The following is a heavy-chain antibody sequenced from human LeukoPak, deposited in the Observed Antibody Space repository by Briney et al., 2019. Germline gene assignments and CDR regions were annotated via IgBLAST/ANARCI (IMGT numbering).Heavy chain of an antibody. V-gene: IGHV4-31*03. CDR2: IYYSGST. D-gene: IGHD1-26*01. CDR1: GGSISSGGYY. CDR3: ARLPDKELTPDY. Sequence: SETLSLTCTVSGGSISSGGYYWSWIRQHPGKGLEWIGYIYYSGSTYYNPSLKSRVTISVDTSKNQFSLKLSSVTAADTAVYYCARLPDKELTPDYWGQGTLVTVSS. J-gene: IGHJ4*02.